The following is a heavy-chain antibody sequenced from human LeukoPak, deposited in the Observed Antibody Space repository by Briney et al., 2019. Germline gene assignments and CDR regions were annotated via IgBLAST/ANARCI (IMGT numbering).Heavy chain of an antibody. CDR3: ARGRSVVVPAAHYFFDY. J-gene: IGHJ4*02. V-gene: IGHV4-34*01. D-gene: IGHD2-2*01. CDR2: INHSGST. CDR1: GFTFSSYA. Sequence: GSLRLSCAASGFTFSSYAMSWVRQPPGKGLEWIGEINHSGSTNYNPSLKSRVTISVDTSKNQFSLRLSSVTAADTAVYYCARGRSVVVPAAHYFFDYWGQGTPVTVSS.